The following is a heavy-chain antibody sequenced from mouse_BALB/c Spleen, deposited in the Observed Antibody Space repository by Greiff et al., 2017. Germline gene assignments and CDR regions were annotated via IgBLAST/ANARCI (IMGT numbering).Heavy chain of an antibody. CDR1: GYTFTSYW. D-gene: IGHD3-1*01. Sequence: QVQLQQPGAELVKPGAPVKLSCKASGYTFTSYWMNWVKQRPGRGLEWIGRIDPSDSETHYNQKFKDKATLTVDKSSSTAYIQLSSLTSEDSAVYYCARERQLGLPYYAMDYWGQGTSVTVSS. J-gene: IGHJ4*01. CDR2: IDPSDSET. V-gene: IGHV1-69*02. CDR3: ARERQLGLPYYAMDY.